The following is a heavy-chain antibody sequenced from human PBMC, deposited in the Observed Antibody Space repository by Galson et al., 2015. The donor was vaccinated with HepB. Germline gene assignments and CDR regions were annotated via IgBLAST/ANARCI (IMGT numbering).Heavy chain of an antibody. CDR1: GFTCSDHY. CDR3: ARSKYSGTYYVDY. D-gene: IGHD1-26*01. CDR2: IRNKASSYTT. Sequence: SLRLSCAASGFTCSDHYMDWVRQAPGRGLEWVARIRNKASSYTTEYAASVKGRFTISSDDSKNSLYLQMNSLKTEDTAVYYCARSKYSGTYYVDYWGQGTLVTVSS. V-gene: IGHV3-72*01. J-gene: IGHJ4*02.